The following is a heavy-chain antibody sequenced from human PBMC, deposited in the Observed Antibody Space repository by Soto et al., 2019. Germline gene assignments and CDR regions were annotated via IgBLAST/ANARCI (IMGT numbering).Heavy chain of an antibody. Sequence: GASVKVSCKASGYTFTSYYMHWVRQAPGQGLEWMGIINPSGGSTSYAQKFQGRVTMTRDTSTSTVYMELSSLRSEDTAVYYCAREEAISMSGYSVSVNYYYGMDVWGQGTTVTVSS. CDR1: GYTFTSYY. CDR2: INPSGGST. D-gene: IGHD3-3*01. CDR3: AREEAISMSGYSVSVNYYYGMDV. V-gene: IGHV1-46*01. J-gene: IGHJ6*02.